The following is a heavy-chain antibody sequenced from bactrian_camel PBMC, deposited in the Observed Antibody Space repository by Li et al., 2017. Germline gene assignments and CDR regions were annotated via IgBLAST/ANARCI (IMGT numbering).Heavy chain of an antibody. Sequence: HVQLVESGGGPVPAGGSLTLSCEISTYPYRLRACVGWFRQAPGKEREWVAALDEEDTWYAGSVRGRFTLSKDNAANTLYLLMNSLKPEDTAMYFCAAHRSNTLCSGNGRSILYRDNHRGQGTQVTVSS. CDR3: AAHRSNTLCSGNGRSILYRDNH. CDR1: TYPYRLRAC. V-gene: IGHV3S6*01. D-gene: IGHD2*01. J-gene: IGHJ6*01. CDR2: LDEEDT.